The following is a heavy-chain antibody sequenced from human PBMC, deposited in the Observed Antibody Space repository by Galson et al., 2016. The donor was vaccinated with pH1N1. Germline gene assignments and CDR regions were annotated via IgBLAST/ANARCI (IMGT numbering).Heavy chain of an antibody. V-gene: IGHV3-33*01. D-gene: IGHD2-15*01. CDR3: VRESWRFGGDFDY. Sequence: LSCAASGFTFSNHAMHWVRHVPGKGLDWVALIWYDGSNQYYTDSVKGRFTISRDNSNNTLYLQMKSLRVEDTAVYYCVRESWRFGGDFDYWGQGTLVAVSS. CDR2: IWYDGSNQ. J-gene: IGHJ4*02. CDR1: GFTFSNHA.